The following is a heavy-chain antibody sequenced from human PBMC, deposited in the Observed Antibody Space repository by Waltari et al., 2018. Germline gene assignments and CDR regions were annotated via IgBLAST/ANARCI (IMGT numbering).Heavy chain of an antibody. CDR1: GFTFRSYA. CDR2: ISYDGSNK. V-gene: IGHV3-30*01. Sequence: QVQLVESGGGVVQPGRSLRLPCPASGFTFRSYAMPWVRRAPGKGLEWVAVISYDGSNKYYADSVKGRFTISRDNSKNTLYLQMNSLRAEDTAVYYCARDRDDYSNYGDYWGQGTLVTVSS. J-gene: IGHJ4*02. CDR3: ARDRDDYSNYGDY. D-gene: IGHD4-4*01.